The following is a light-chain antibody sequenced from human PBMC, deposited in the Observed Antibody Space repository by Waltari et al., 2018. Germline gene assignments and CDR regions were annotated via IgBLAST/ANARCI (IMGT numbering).Light chain of an antibody. CDR2: GAS. V-gene: IGKV1-39*01. CDR1: QSISSY. Sequence: DIQMTQSPSSLSASVGDRVTITCRASQSISSYLDWYQQKPGKAPKLLIYGASSLQGGVPSRFSGSGSGTDLTLTISSLQPEDFATYYCQQSYRTPRTFGQGTKVEIE. J-gene: IGKJ1*01. CDR3: QQSYRTPRT.